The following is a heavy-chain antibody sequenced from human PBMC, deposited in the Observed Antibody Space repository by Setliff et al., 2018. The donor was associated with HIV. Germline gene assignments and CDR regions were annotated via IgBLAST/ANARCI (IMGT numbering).Heavy chain of an antibody. CDR1: GFAFDNYC. D-gene: IGHD3-16*01. CDR3: ARDLGAGPIYYYYYYGMDV. Sequence: TGGSLRLSCAASGFAFDNYCMTWVRQAPGKGLEWVSAIGGSGGSTYYADSVKGRFTISRDNSKNTLYLQMNSLRAEDTAVYYCARDLGAGPIYYYYYYGMDVWGQGTTVTVSS. J-gene: IGHJ6*02. CDR2: IGGSGGST. V-gene: IGHV3-23*01.